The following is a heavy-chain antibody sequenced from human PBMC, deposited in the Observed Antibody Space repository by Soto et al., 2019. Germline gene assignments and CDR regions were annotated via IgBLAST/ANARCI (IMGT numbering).Heavy chain of an antibody. CDR3: ATGRSSGWYGYFDC. CDR1: GYTLTELS. Sequence: ASVKVSCKVSGYTLTELSMHWVRQAPGKGLEWMGGFDPEDGETIYAQKFQGRVTVTEDTSTDTAYMELSSLRSEDTAVYYCATGRSSGWYGYFDCWGKGNMVTVSS. V-gene: IGHV1-24*01. CDR2: FDPEDGET. D-gene: IGHD6-19*01. J-gene: IGHJ4*02.